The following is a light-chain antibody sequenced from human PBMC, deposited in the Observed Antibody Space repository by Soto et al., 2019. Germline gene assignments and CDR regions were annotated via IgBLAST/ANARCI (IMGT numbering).Light chain of an antibody. CDR2: DDN. CDR1: SSNIGGNS. V-gene: IGLV1-51*01. J-gene: IGLJ1*01. Sequence: SVLTQPPSVSAAPGQKVTISCSGSSSNIGGNSVSWYQQLPGTAPKLLIYDDNKRPSEIPDRYSGSKSGTSATLGITGFQAGGEADYYCGSWDSSLSAYVFGTGTRSPS. CDR3: GSWDSSLSAYV.